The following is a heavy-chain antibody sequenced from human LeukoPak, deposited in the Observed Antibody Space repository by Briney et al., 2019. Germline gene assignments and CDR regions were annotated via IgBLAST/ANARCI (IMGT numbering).Heavy chain of an antibody. CDR1: GFTFSSYA. D-gene: IGHD3-10*01. V-gene: IGHV3-23*01. CDR2: ISGSGGRI. CDR3: ARDKRQSWFGELFIPSYYMDV. J-gene: IGHJ6*03. Sequence: GGSLRLSCAASGFTFSSYAMSWVRQAPGKGLEWVSAISGSGGRIYYGASVKGRFTISRNNSKNTLNLQMNSLRAEDTAVYYCARDKRQSWFGELFIPSYYMDVWGKGTTVTVSS.